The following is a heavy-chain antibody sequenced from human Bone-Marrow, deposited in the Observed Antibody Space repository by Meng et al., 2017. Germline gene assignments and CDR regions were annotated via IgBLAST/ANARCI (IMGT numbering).Heavy chain of an antibody. Sequence: SETLSLTCAVSGYSINSGYWWGWIRQPPGSGLEWIGSVYRGGSTFYNPSLKTRVTMSVDTSTNHFSMKLSSVTAADTALYYCAREDGGTSTTNWFDPWGQGVLVTVSS. D-gene: IGHD4-23*01. J-gene: IGHJ5*02. V-gene: IGHV4-38-2*02. CDR3: AREDGGTSTTNWFDP. CDR1: GYSINSGYW. CDR2: VYRGGST.